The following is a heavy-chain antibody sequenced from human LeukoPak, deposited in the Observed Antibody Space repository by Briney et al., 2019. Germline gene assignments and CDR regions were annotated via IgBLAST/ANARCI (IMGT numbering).Heavy chain of an antibody. D-gene: IGHD3-10*01. V-gene: IGHV1-69*13. CDR3: ARDISGANR. Sequence: ASVKVSCKASGYTFTSYDINWVRQAPGQGLEWMGGIIPIFGTANYAQKFQGRVTITADESTSTAYMELSSLRSEDTAVYYCARDISGANRWGQGTLVTVSS. CDR1: GYTFTSYD. J-gene: IGHJ5*02. CDR2: IIPIFGTA.